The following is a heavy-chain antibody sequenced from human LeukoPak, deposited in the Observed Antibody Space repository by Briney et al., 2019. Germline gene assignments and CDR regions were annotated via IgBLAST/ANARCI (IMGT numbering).Heavy chain of an antibody. J-gene: IGHJ4*02. D-gene: IGHD3-22*01. CDR2: ISGSGGST. CDR3: AKGRYYYDSIGY. Sequence: PGGSLRLSCAASGFTFSSYAMSWVRQAPGKGLEWVSAISGSGGSTYYADSVKGRFTISRDNSKNTPYLQMNSLRAEDTAVYYCAKGRYYYDSIGYWGQGTLVTVSS. V-gene: IGHV3-23*01. CDR1: GFTFSSYA.